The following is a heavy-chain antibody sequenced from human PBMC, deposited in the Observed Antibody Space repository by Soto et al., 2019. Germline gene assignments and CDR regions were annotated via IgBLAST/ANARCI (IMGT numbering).Heavy chain of an antibody. V-gene: IGHV3-23*01. CDR2: ISGSGGST. D-gene: IGHD3-10*01. Sequence: EVQLLESGGDLVQPGGSLRLSCAASGFTFSSYAMSWVRQAPGKGLEWVSAISGSGGSTNYADSVKGRFTISRDNSKNTLFLQMNTLRAEDTAVYYCAKHRETMVIYFGMDVWGQGTTVTV. CDR3: AKHRETMVIYFGMDV. J-gene: IGHJ6*02. CDR1: GFTFSSYA.